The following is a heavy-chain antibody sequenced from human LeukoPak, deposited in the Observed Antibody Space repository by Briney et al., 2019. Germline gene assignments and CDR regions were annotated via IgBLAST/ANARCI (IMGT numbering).Heavy chain of an antibody. CDR3: ARISSVWVKDFYYYMDV. V-gene: IGHV4-39*06. J-gene: IGHJ6*03. D-gene: IGHD3-16*02. CDR1: GGSISNNLYY. Sequence: PSETLSLTCTVAGGSISNNLYYWGWVRQPPGKGLEWIGGLYYTGSTYYNASLKGRVTISIDKAKNQFALMLTSVTAADTAVYFCARISSVWVKDFYYYMDVWGKGTTVTVSS. CDR2: LYYTGST.